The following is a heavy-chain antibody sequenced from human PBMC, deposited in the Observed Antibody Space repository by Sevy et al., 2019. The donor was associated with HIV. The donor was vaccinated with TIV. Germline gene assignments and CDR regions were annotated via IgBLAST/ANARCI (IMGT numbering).Heavy chain of an antibody. Sequence: GGSLRLSCAASGFTFSSYAMHWVRQAPGKGLEWVAVISYEGSNKYYADSVKGRFTISRDNSKNTLYLQMNSLRAEDTAVYYCASEGSGSYPTRYFDYWGQGTLVTVSS. CDR3: ASEGSGSYPTRYFDY. D-gene: IGHD3-10*01. CDR1: GFTFSSYA. V-gene: IGHV3-30-3*01. J-gene: IGHJ4*02. CDR2: ISYEGSNK.